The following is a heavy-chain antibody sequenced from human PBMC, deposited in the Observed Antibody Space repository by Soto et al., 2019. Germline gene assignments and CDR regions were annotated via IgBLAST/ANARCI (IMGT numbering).Heavy chain of an antibody. V-gene: IGHV3-30*18. CDR1: GFTFSSYG. CDR3: AKDGGSSWYDY. CDR2: ISYDGSNK. D-gene: IGHD6-13*01. J-gene: IGHJ4*02. Sequence: GGSLRLSCAASGFTFSSYGMHWARQAPGKGLEWVAVISYDGSNKYYADSVKGRFTISRDNSKNTLYLQMNSLRAGDTAVYYCAKDGGSSWYDYWGQGTLVTVSS.